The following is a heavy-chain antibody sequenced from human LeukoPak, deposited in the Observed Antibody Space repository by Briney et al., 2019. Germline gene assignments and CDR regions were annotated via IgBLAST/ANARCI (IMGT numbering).Heavy chain of an antibody. V-gene: IGHV4-31*03. J-gene: IGHJ4*02. CDR3: ARDAPDQPLDY. CDR1: GGSISSGGYY. CDR2: IYYSGST. Sequence: SQTLSLTCTVSGGSISSGGYYWSWIRQHPGKGLEWIGYIYYSGSTYYNPSLKSRATISVDTSKNQFSLKLSSVTAADTAVYYCARDAPDQPLDYWGQGTLVTVSS.